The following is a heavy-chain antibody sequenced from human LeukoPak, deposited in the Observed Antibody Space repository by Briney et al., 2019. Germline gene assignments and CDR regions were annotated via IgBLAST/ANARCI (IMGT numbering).Heavy chain of an antibody. J-gene: IGHJ4*02. CDR2: ISGDGGST. D-gene: IGHD2-15*01. V-gene: IGHV3-43*02. Sequence: GGSLRLSCAVSGFTFNNYAMNWVRQAPGKGLEWVSFISGDGGSTYYADSVKGRFTISRDNNRNSLYLQMNSLRLGDTALYYCATDCSGNRCYSFWGQGTLVTVSS. CDR3: ATDCSGNRCYSF. CDR1: GFTFNNYA.